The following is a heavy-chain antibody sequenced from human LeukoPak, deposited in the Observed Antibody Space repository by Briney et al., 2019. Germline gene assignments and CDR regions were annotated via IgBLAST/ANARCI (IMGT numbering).Heavy chain of an antibody. D-gene: IGHD2-15*01. J-gene: IGHJ6*02. CDR2: IRSKSYGGAT. CDR1: GLTFGYYA. Sequence: PGGSLRLSCTSSGLTFGYYAMSWVRQAPGKGLEWIGFIRSKSYGGATEYAASVKDGFTISRDDSKSIAYLHMDSLKIEDTAVYYCTQTVIVVGYPVDVWGQGTTVTVSS. V-gene: IGHV3-49*04. CDR3: TQTVIVVGYPVDV.